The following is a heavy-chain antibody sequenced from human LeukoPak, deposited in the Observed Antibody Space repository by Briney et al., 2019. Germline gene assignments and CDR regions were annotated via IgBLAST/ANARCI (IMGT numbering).Heavy chain of an antibody. V-gene: IGHV4-39*07. Sequence: SETLSLTCTVSNDSISSSPYYWGWIRQPPGKGLEWIGSIYYTGSTYYNPSLKSRLTISLDTSKNQFSLKLSSVTAADTAVYYCASAPMIEGWFDPWGQGTLVTVSS. CDR2: IYYTGST. CDR3: ASAPMIEGWFDP. J-gene: IGHJ5*02. D-gene: IGHD3-22*01. CDR1: NDSISSSPYY.